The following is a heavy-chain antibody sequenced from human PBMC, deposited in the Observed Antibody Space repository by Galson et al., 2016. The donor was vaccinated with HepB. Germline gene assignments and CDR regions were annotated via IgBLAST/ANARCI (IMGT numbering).Heavy chain of an antibody. CDR3: ARSRGTDTDFQH. CDR2: IIPIFGTA. V-gene: IGHV1-69*13. D-gene: IGHD3-10*01. Sequence: SVKVSCKASGGTFSSYAISWVRQAPGQGLEWMGRIIPIFGTANYAQKFQGRVTITADESTSTAYMELSSLRSKDTAVYYCARSRGTDTDFQHWGQGTLVTVSS. J-gene: IGHJ1*01. CDR1: GGTFSSYA.